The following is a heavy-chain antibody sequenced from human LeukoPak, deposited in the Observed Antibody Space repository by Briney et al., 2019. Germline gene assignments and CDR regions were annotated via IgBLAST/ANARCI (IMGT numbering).Heavy chain of an antibody. CDR2: IYYSGST. CDR1: GGSISSYY. CDR3: AREGAGGSYLY. Sequence: PSETLSLTCTVSGGSISSYYWSWIRQPPGKGLEWIGYIYYSGSTNYNPSLKSRVTISVDTSKNQFSLKLSSVTAADTAVYYCAREGAGGSYLYWGQGTLVTVSS. D-gene: IGHD1-26*01. V-gene: IGHV4-59*12. J-gene: IGHJ4*02.